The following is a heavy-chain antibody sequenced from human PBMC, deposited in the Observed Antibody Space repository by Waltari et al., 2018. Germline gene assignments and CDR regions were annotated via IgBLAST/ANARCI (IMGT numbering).Heavy chain of an antibody. CDR2: ISGSGGST. V-gene: IGHV3-23*04. Sequence: EVQLVESGGGLVQPGGSLRLSCAASGFTFSSYAMSWVRQAPGKGLEWVSAISGSGGSTYYADAVKGRFTISRDNSKNTLYLQMNSLRAEDTAVYYCAKGVGPYDFWSGYYPYYFDYWGQGTLVIVSS. CDR1: GFTFSSYA. D-gene: IGHD3-3*01. CDR3: AKGVGPYDFWSGYYPYYFDY. J-gene: IGHJ4*02.